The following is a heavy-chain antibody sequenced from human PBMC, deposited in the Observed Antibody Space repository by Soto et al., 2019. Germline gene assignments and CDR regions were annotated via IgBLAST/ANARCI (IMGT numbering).Heavy chain of an antibody. D-gene: IGHD5-18*01. CDR2: IYYSGST. CDR1: GGSISSSSHY. V-gene: IGHV4-39*01. CDR3: SRGLYVDTTMGVGYHYRIDV. J-gene: IGHJ6*01. Sequence: SVTLSLTCTVSGGSISSSSHYWGWIRQPPGKGLEWIGSIYYSGSTYYNPSIKRRVTISVDTTKNLFSLKRSTGTAAATAVYYCSRGLYVDTTMGVGYHYRIDVRGQGTTDTVSS.